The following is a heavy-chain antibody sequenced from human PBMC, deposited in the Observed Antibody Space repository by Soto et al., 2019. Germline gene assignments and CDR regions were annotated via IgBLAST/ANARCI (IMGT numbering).Heavy chain of an antibody. CDR2: ISWNSGSI. CDR1: GFTFDDYA. D-gene: IGHD7-27*01. Sequence: SLRLSCAASGFTFDDYAMHWVRQAPGKGLEWVSGISWNSGSIGYADSVKGRFTISRDNAKNSLYLQMNSLRAEDTALYYCAKGQTGIFGYFDYWGQGTLVTVSS. CDR3: AKGQTGIFGYFDY. V-gene: IGHV3-9*01. J-gene: IGHJ4*02.